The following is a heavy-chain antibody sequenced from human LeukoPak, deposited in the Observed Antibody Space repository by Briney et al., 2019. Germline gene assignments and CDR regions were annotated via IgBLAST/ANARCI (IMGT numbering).Heavy chain of an antibody. CDR2: LSYDGSIT. Sequence: GGSLRLSCAASGFTFDSYVMHWLRQAPGKGLEWVAVLSYDGSITHYADSVKGRFTISRDNSKNTLSLQMNSLRGEDTAVYYCARLNGGNWGQGTLVTVSS. J-gene: IGHJ4*02. CDR1: GFTFDSYV. V-gene: IGHV3-30*03. CDR3: ARLNGGN. D-gene: IGHD3-16*01.